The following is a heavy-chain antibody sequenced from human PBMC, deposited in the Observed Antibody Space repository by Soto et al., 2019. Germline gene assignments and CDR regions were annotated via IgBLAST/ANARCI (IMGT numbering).Heavy chain of an antibody. V-gene: IGHV3-23*01. CDR3: TKGSEVARQELDY. Sequence: GGSLRLSCAASGFTFSTYATSRVRQAPGKGLEWVSVISGSGASTYYADSVKGRFTISRDNSKNTLFLQMNSLRVEDTAVYYCTKGSEVARQELDYWGQGTLVTVSS. D-gene: IGHD3-3*01. CDR2: ISGSGAST. CDR1: GFTFSTYA. J-gene: IGHJ4*02.